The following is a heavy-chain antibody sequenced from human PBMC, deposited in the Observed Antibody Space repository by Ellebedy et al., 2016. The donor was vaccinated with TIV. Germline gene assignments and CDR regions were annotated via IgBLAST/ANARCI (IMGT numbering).Heavy chain of an antibody. V-gene: IGHV1-2*02. CDR2: ISPNSGGT. CDR1: GYTFTGYY. CDR3: ARDYDSSGYYYGAGGY. Sequence: ASVKVSCXASGYTFTGYYIHWVRQAPGQGLEWMGWISPNSGGTNFAQKFQGRVTMTRDTSTSTVYMELSSLRSEDTAVYYCARDYDSSGYYYGAGGYWGQGTLVTVSS. D-gene: IGHD3-22*01. J-gene: IGHJ4*02.